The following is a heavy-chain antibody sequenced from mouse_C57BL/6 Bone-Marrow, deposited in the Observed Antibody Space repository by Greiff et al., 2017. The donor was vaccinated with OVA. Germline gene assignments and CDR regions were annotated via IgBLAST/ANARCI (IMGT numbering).Heavy chain of an antibody. CDR2: INYVGSST. D-gene: IGHD1-1*02. CDR3: VMWSDWYFDV. Sequence: EVKVVESEGGLVQPGSSMKLSCTASGFTFSDYYMAWVRQVPEKGLEWVANINYVGSSTYYLDSLKSRFIISRDNAKNILYLQMSSLKSEDTAMYYCVMWSDWYFDVWGTGTTVTVSS. CDR1: GFTFSDYY. V-gene: IGHV5-16*02. J-gene: IGHJ1*03.